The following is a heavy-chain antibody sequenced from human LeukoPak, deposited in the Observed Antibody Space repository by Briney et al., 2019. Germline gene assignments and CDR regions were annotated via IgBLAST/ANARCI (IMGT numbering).Heavy chain of an antibody. V-gene: IGHV3-23*01. J-gene: IGHJ3*02. D-gene: IGHD6-13*01. CDR1: GFTFSSYA. Sequence: GGSLRLSCAASGFTFSSYAMSWVRQAQGKGLEWVSGISGSGGSTFYADSVKGRFTISRDNSKNTLYVQMNSLRAEDTAVYYCAKCQGGYSSRRNAFDIWGQGTMVTVSS. CDR2: ISGSGGST. CDR3: AKCQGGYSSRRNAFDI.